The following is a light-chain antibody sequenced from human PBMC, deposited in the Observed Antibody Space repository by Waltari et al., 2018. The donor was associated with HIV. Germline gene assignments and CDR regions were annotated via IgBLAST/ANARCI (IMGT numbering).Light chain of an antibody. Sequence: SYEVTQPPSVSVSPGQTARITCSGDALPKQYAYWYQQKPGQAPVLVIYKDSERPSNIPERFSGSSSGTTVTLTISGVQAEDEADYYCQSPDSSNSYWVFGGGTKLTVL. J-gene: IGLJ3*02. CDR2: KDS. CDR3: QSPDSSNSYWV. V-gene: IGLV3-25*03. CDR1: ALPKQY.